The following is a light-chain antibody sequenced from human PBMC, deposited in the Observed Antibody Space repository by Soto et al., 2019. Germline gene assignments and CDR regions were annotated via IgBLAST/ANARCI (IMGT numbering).Light chain of an antibody. CDR3: QQSYTILRT. CDR2: GAS. CDR1: RSISTS. J-gene: IGKJ1*01. V-gene: IGKV1-39*01. Sequence: DIQMTQSPSSLSASVGDRVTITCRTSRSISTSLNWYLQKPGEAPKLLIYGASSLRSGVPSRFSGRGSGTDFTLTISNLQPEDFAIYYCQQSYTILRTFGQGTKVEIK.